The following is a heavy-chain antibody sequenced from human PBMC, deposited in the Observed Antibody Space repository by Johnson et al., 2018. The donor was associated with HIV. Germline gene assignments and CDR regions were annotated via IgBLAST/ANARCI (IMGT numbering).Heavy chain of an antibody. V-gene: IGHV3-30*03. D-gene: IGHD6-13*01. CDR2: ISYDGSNK. CDR1: GFTFSSYG. CDR3: ARDHDGQHLGFAFDI. Sequence: QVQLVESGGGVVQPGRSLRLSCAASGFTFSSYGMHWVRQAPGKGLEWVAVISYDGSNKYYADSVKGRFTISRDNYKNTLYLQMNSLRAEDTAVYYCARDHDGQHLGFAFDIWGQGTTVTVSS. J-gene: IGHJ3*02.